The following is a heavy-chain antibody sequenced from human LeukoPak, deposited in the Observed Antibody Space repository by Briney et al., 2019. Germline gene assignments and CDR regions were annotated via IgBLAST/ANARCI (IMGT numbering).Heavy chain of an antibody. J-gene: IGHJ3*02. Sequence: GGSLRLSCAASGFGFRVYDMSWVRQAPGKGLEWVSRMRGSGVITFYADSVRGRFTISRDNAKNSVYLQMNSLRADDTALYYCAREPLTGRPNVFDMWGLGTMVTVS. D-gene: IGHD1-14*01. CDR1: GFGFRVYD. CDR2: MRGSGVIT. V-gene: IGHV3-23*01. CDR3: AREPLTGRPNVFDM.